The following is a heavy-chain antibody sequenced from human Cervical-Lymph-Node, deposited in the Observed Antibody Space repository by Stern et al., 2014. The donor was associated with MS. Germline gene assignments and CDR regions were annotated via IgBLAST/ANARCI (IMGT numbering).Heavy chain of an antibody. J-gene: IGHJ4*02. CDR3: AREPGYGDYFHYFDY. D-gene: IGHD4-17*01. V-gene: IGHV3-33*01. CDR2: IWYDGSNK. Sequence: VQLVESGGGVVQPGRSLRLSCAASGFTFSSYGMHWVRQAPGKGLEWVAVIWYDGSNKYYADSVKGRFTISRDNSKNTLYLQMNSLRAEDTAVYYCAREPGYGDYFHYFDYWGQGTLVTVSS. CDR1: GFTFSSYG.